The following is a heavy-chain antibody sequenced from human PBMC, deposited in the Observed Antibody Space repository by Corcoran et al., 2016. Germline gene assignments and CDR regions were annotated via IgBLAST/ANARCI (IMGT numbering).Heavy chain of an antibody. CDR1: GFTFSSYG. CDR2: ISYDGSNK. J-gene: IGHJ4*02. Sequence: QVQLVESGGGVVQPGRSLRLSCAASGFTFSSYGMHWVRQAPGKGLEWVAVISYDGSNKYYADSVKGRFTISRDNSKNTLYLQMNSLRAEDTAVYHCAKGELLIAAAAYFDYWGQGTLVTVSS. CDR3: AKGELLIAAAAYFDY. V-gene: IGHV3-30*18. D-gene: IGHD6-13*01.